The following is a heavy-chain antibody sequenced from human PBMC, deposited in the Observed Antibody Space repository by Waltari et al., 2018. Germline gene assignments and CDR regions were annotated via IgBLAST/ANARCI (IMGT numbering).Heavy chain of an antibody. D-gene: IGHD6-19*01. CDR3: AVRSGWYEWFDP. J-gene: IGHJ5*02. CDR2: INHSGTT. Sequence: QVQLQQWGEGLLQPSETLSLTCAVYGESFSGSYCTWIRQSPGKGLEWIGEINHSGTTNYNPSLKSRVTISVDTSKNQFSLRLTSMTAADTAVYYCAVRSGWYEWFDPWGQGTLVTVSS. CDR1: GESFSGSY. V-gene: IGHV4-34*01.